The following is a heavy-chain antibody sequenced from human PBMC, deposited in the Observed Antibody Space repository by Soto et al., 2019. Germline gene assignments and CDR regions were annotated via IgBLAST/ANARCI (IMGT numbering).Heavy chain of an antibody. CDR1: GFTFSSYG. CDR3: ARDPGEQLGGGYGMDV. D-gene: IGHD3-16*01. Sequence: QVQLVESGGGVVQPGRSLRLSCAASGFTFSSYGMHWVRQAPGKGLEWVAVIWYDGSNKYYADSVKGRFTTSRDNSKNTLYLKMNSLRAGDRAVYYGARDPGEQLGGGYGMDVWGQGTTVTVSS. CDR2: IWYDGSNK. V-gene: IGHV3-33*01. J-gene: IGHJ6*02.